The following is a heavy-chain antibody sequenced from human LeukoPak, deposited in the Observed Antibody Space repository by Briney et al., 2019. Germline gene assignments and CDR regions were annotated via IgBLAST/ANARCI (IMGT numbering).Heavy chain of an antibody. CDR1: GFTFSSYA. CDR3: AKDLGPYYYGSGRQYYYYYYGMDV. Sequence: GGSLRLSCAASGFTFSSYAMHWVRQAPGKGLEWVAVISYDGSNKYYADSVKGRFTISRDNSKNTLYLQMNSLRAEDTAVYYCAKDLGPYYYGSGRQYYYYYYGMDVWGQGTTVTVSS. V-gene: IGHV3-30*04. CDR2: ISYDGSNK. D-gene: IGHD3-10*01. J-gene: IGHJ6*02.